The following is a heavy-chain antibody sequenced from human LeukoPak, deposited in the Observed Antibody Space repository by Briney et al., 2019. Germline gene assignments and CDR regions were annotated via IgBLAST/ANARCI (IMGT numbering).Heavy chain of an antibody. Sequence: SETLTLTCTVSGASISSHYWSWIRQTPGKGLEWIGCIHTNGNNNYNPPLRGRVTMSVDTSKNQFSLKMTSVTAADTAVYYCARGYFDSRDSSNPFDNWGQGTLVTVSP. CDR1: GASISSHY. CDR3: ARGYFDSRDSSNPFDN. V-gene: IGHV4-4*09. D-gene: IGHD3-9*01. J-gene: IGHJ4*02. CDR2: IHTNGNN.